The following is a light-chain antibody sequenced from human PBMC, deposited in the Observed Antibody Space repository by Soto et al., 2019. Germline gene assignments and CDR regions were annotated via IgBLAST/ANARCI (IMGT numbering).Light chain of an antibody. V-gene: IGLV2-14*01. J-gene: IGLJ2*01. CDR2: DVS. CDR3: SSYSGSSTLV. Sequence: QSALTQPASVSGSPGQSITISCTGTSSDVGGYNYVSWYQQHPGKAPQLMIYDVSTRPSGVSNRFFGSKSGNTASLTISGLQVEDEADYYCSSYSGSSTLVFGGGTQQTVL. CDR1: SSDVGGYNY.